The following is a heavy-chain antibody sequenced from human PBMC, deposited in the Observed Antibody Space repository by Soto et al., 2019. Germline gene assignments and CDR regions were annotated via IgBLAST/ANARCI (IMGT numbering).Heavy chain of an antibody. CDR1: GFTFSSYA. D-gene: IGHD4-4*01. J-gene: IGHJ6*02. V-gene: IGHV3-30-3*01. Sequence: GGSLRLSCAASGFTFSSYAMHWVRQAPGKGLEWVAFISYDGSNKYYAYSVKGRFTISRDNSKNTLYLQMNSLRAEDTAVYYCARDEGTVSYHYGMHXWGQGTTVTVS. CDR2: ISYDGSNK. CDR3: ARDEGTVSYHYGMHX.